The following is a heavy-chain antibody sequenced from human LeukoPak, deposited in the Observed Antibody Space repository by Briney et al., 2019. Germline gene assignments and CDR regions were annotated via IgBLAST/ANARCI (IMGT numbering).Heavy chain of an antibody. CDR3: ARDYYDSSGQLHAGAHAFDI. CDR2: ISYDGSNK. D-gene: IGHD3-22*01. V-gene: IGHV3-30*03. CDR1: GFTFNSFG. Sequence: GRSLRLSCAASGFTFNSFGMHWVRQAPGKGLEWVAVISYDGSNKYFADSVKGRFTTSRDNSKNTLYLQMNSLRAEDTAVYYCARDYYDSSGQLHAGAHAFDIWGQGTMVTVSS. J-gene: IGHJ3*02.